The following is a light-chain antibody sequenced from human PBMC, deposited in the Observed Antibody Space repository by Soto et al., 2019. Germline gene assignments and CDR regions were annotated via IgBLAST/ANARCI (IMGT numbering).Light chain of an antibody. Sequence: EIVLTQSPATLSLSPGERATLSSRASQSVSSYLAWYQQKPGQAPRLLIYDASNRATGIPDRFSGSGSGTDFTLTISRLAPEDFAVYYCQQYGSSPITFGQGTRLEIK. CDR1: QSVSSY. J-gene: IGKJ5*01. CDR2: DAS. V-gene: IGKV3-20*01. CDR3: QQYGSSPIT.